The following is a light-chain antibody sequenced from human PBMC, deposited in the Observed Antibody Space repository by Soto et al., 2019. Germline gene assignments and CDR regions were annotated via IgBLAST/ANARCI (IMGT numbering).Light chain of an antibody. J-gene: IGLJ1*01. CDR1: SSDIGSNT. V-gene: IGLV1-44*01. CDR3: ATWDDSLNGFYV. Sequence: QSVLTQPPSASGTPGQRVTISCSGSSSDIGSNTVNWYQQLPGTAPKLLIYRDNHRPSGIPDRFSGSKSGTSASLDISGLQSEDEADYFCATWDDSLNGFYVFGTGTKLTVL. CDR2: RDN.